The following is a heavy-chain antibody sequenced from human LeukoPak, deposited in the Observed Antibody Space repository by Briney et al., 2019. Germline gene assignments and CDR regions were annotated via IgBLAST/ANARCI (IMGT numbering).Heavy chain of an antibody. J-gene: IGHJ4*02. Sequence: PGGSLRLSCGASGFTFSSYYMSWVRQAPGKGLEWVANIKQDGSEKYYVDSVKGRFTISRDNAKNSLYLQMNSLRAEDTAVYYCARGGAYFEYWGQGTLVTVSS. CDR3: ARGGAYFEY. D-gene: IGHD6-25*01. CDR2: IKQDGSEK. V-gene: IGHV3-7*01. CDR1: GFTFSSYY.